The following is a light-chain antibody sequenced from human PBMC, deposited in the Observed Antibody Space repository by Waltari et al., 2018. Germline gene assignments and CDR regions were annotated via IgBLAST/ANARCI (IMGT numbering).Light chain of an antibody. CDR2: KAS. CDR1: QSINSW. Sequence: DIQMTQSPSTLSASVGDRVTITCRASQSINSWLAWYQQKPGKAPNLLIYKASTLESGVPSRLSGSGSGTEFTLTISSLQPDDFATYYCQQYNSYSRTFGQGTKVEIK. CDR3: QQYNSYSRT. J-gene: IGKJ1*01. V-gene: IGKV1-5*03.